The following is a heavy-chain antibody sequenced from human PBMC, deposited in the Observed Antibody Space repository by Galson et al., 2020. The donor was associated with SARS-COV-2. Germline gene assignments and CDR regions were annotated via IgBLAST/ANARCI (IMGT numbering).Heavy chain of an antibody. Sequence: SETLSLTCTVSGGSISIYYWTWIRQPPGKGLDWIGSLYHIGSTNYNPALKSRLPISLDTSKNLFSLMLTSVTAADTAVHFCARKSPIAADAFDILGQGTMVTVST. CDR2: LYHIGST. J-gene: IGHJ3*02. D-gene: IGHD6-13*01. CDR3: ARKSPIAADAFDI. CDR1: GGSISIYY. V-gene: IGHV4-59*01.